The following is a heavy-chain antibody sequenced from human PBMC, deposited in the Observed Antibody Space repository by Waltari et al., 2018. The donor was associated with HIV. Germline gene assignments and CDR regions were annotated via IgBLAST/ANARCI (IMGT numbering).Heavy chain of an antibody. V-gene: IGHV3-23*04. CDR3: AKDFDTSGLPYVVIDS. CDR1: GVTFRSHA. D-gene: IGHD5-12*01. CDR2: ISGSGSHT. J-gene: IGHJ4*02. Sequence: EVQLVQSGGGLVQPGGSLRLSCEASGVTFRSHAMSWVRQAPGKGLGWVSNISGSGSHTYNADSAKGRFTISRDNAENKLFLQMSRLRVEDSVLYYCAKDFDTSGLPYVVIDSWGQGTLVTVSS.